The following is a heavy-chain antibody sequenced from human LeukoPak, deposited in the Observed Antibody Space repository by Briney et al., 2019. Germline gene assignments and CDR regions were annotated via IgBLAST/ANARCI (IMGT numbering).Heavy chain of an antibody. CDR2: IYHSGST. V-gene: IGHV4-30-2*01. Sequence: SQTLSLTCAVSGGSISSGGYSWSWIRQPPGKGLEWIGYIYHSGSTYYNPSLKSRVTISVDRSKNQFSLKLSSVTAADTAVYYCARALWFGENDAFDIWGQGTMVTVSP. CDR1: GGSISSGGYS. CDR3: ARALWFGENDAFDI. D-gene: IGHD3-10*01. J-gene: IGHJ3*02.